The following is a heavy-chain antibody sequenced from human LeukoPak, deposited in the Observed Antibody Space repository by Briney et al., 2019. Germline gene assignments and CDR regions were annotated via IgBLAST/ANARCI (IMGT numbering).Heavy chain of an antibody. Sequence: GGSLRLSCAASGFTFSSYEMNWVRQAPGKGLEWVSYISSSGSTIYYADSVKGRFTISRDNAKNSLYLQMNSLRAEDTAVYYCARGYCSGGSCHDAFDIWGQGTMVTVSS. CDR2: ISSSGSTI. V-gene: IGHV3-48*03. CDR3: ARGYCSGGSCHDAFDI. CDR1: GFTFSSYE. D-gene: IGHD2-15*01. J-gene: IGHJ3*02.